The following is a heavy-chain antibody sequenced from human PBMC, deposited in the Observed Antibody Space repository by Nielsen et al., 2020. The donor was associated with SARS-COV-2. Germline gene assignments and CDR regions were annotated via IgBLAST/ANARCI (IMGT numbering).Heavy chain of an antibody. J-gene: IGHJ6*02. CDR3: ASIAVAGIGTEDYYYYGMDV. Sequence: SETLSLTCAVSGGSISSSNWWSWVRQPPGKGLEWIGEIYHSGSTNYNPSLKSRVTISVDTSKNQFSLKLSSVAAADTAVYYCASIAVAGIGTEDYYYYGMDVWGQGTTVTVSS. V-gene: IGHV4-4*02. CDR1: GGSISSSNW. D-gene: IGHD6-19*01. CDR2: IYHSGST.